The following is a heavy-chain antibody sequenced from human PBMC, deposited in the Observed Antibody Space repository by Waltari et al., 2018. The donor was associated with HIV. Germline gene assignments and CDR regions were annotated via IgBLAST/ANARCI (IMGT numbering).Heavy chain of an antibody. CDR2: ISRSASST. CDR1: GFNFAMQA. V-gene: IGHV3-23*01. J-gene: IGHJ4*02. CDR3: VTSGYNFVEFGHRLDF. Sequence: EVLYLESGGCVVRPGGRLILSCFASGFNFAMQALTLVRQAPVKGLEWVSSISRSASSTYYADSVKGRATISRDNSMDLLSLHINSLTVDDAAVYHCVTSGYNFVEFGHRLDFWGRGILVTVS. D-gene: IGHD5-18*01.